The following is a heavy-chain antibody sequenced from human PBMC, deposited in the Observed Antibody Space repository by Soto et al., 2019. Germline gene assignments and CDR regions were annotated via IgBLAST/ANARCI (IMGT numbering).Heavy chain of an antibody. J-gene: IGHJ5*02. CDR1: GFTFNTYA. D-gene: IGHD3-16*02. CDR2: ISGSGVNT. CDR3: TKETDDYVWDTYRVNWFDP. V-gene: IGHV3-23*01. Sequence: GGSLRLSCVASGFTFNTYAMAWVRQAPGKGLEWVSSISGSGVNTYYADSVKGRFTISRDNAKHTLYLQMINLRAEDTAVYYCTKETDDYVWDTYRVNWFDPWGQGTLVTVSS.